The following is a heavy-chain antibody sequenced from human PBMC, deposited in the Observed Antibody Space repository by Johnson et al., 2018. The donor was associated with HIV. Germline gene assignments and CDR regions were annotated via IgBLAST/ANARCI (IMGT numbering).Heavy chain of an antibody. D-gene: IGHD5-18*01. V-gene: IGHV3-30*04. Sequence: QMLLVESGGGVVQPGRSLRLSCASSGFTFSSYAMHWVRQAPGKGLEWVAVISYDGSNKYYADSVKGRFTISRDNSKNTLYLQMNSLRAEATAVYYCVNGAFKTWIQLWATWGAYDAFDIWGQGTMVTVSS. CDR3: VNGAFKTWIQLWATWGAYDAFDI. CDR1: GFTFSSYA. CDR2: ISYDGSNK. J-gene: IGHJ3*02.